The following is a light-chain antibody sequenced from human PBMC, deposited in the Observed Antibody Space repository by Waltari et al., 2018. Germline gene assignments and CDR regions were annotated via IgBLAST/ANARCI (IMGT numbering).Light chain of an antibody. Sequence: DMQMTQSPSTLSASVGDRVTMTCRARQSIRKFLTWYQQKPGKVPKLLIYETSILESWVPSRFSGSGSGTEFTLTISSLQPDDFATYCCQQYISDSPLTFGGGTKVEIK. CDR3: QQYISDSPLT. V-gene: IGKV1-5*03. CDR2: ETS. J-gene: IGKJ4*01. CDR1: QSIRKF.